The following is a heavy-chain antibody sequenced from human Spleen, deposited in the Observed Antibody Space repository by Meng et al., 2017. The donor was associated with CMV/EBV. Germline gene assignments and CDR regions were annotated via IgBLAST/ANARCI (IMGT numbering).Heavy chain of an antibody. D-gene: IGHD4-11*01. Sequence: ASVKVSCKASHYTFTNFGISWVRQAPGQGLEWMGWISPYDGNRNYAPRLQGRVTMATDTSTRTAYMDLRSLRSDDTAVYYCARDLRHVSDYGSYEDTFDIWGQGTMVTVSS. CDR1: HYTFTNFG. CDR2: ISPYDGNR. CDR3: ARDLRHVSDYGSYEDTFDI. J-gene: IGHJ3*02. V-gene: IGHV1-18*01.